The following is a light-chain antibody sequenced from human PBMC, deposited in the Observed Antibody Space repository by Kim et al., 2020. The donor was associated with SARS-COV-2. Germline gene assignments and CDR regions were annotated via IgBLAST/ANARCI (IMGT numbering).Light chain of an antibody. CDR1: SSYIVVYNY. Sequence: GQLITISCTGSSSYIVVYNYVSWHQQHPGKAPKLMIYDVSNRPSGVSYRFSGSKSGNTASLTISGLQAEDEADYFCSSYTISSTYVFGTGTKVTVL. CDR3: SSYTISSTYV. V-gene: IGLV2-14*03. CDR2: DVS. J-gene: IGLJ1*01.